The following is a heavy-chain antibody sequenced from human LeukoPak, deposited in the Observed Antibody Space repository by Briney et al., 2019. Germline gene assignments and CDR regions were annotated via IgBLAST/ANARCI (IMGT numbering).Heavy chain of an antibody. Sequence: KPSETLSLTCTVSGGSISSSSYYWGWIRQPPGKGLECIGYIFYTGITNYNPSLKSRVTISIDTSKNQFSLKLSSVTAADTAVYYCARLNWNDVLDYYYMDVWGKGTTVTVSS. J-gene: IGHJ6*03. CDR2: IFYTGIT. V-gene: IGHV4-61*05. CDR3: ARLNWNDVLDYYYMDV. CDR1: GGSISSSSYY. D-gene: IGHD1-1*01.